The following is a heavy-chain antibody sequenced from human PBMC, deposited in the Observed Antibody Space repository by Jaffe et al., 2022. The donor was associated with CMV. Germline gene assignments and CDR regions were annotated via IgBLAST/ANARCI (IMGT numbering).Heavy chain of an antibody. CDR1: GFTFSDYY. J-gene: IGHJ4*02. V-gene: IGHV3-11*06. CDR2: ISSSSSYT. CDR3: ARSTPSSSWYWFDY. D-gene: IGHD6-13*01. Sequence: QVQLVESGGGLVKPGGSLRLSCAASGFTFSDYYMSWIRQAPGKGLEWVSYISSSSSYTNYADSVKGRFTISRDNAKNSLYLQMNSLRAEDTAVYYCARSTPSSSWYWFDYWGQGTLVTVSS.